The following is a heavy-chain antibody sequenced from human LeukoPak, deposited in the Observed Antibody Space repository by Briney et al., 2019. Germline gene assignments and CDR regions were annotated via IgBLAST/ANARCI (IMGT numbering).Heavy chain of an antibody. J-gene: IGHJ4*02. CDR3: ARGNYYDSSGYYDY. Sequence: PGGSLRLSCAASGFTFDDYGMSWVRQAPGKGLEWVSGINWNGGSTGYADSLKGRFTISRDNAKNSLYLQMNSLRAEDTALYHCARGNYYDSSGYYDYWGQGTLVTVSS. D-gene: IGHD3-22*01. CDR1: GFTFDDYG. V-gene: IGHV3-20*01. CDR2: INWNGGST.